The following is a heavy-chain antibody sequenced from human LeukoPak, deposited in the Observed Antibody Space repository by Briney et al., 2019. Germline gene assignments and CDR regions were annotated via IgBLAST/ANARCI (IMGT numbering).Heavy chain of an antibody. J-gene: IGHJ6*03. CDR2: INTNTGNP. D-gene: IGHD3-22*01. Sequence: ASVKDSCKASGYTFTSYAMNWGRQAPRERLEWMGWINTNTGNPTYAQGFTGRFVFSLDTSASTAYLQISSLKAEDTAVYYCARDQETLYYYDSSGYYLGYYYMDVWGKRTTVTVSS. CDR1: GYTFTSYA. V-gene: IGHV7-4-1*02. CDR3: ARDQETLYYYDSSGYYLGYYYMDV.